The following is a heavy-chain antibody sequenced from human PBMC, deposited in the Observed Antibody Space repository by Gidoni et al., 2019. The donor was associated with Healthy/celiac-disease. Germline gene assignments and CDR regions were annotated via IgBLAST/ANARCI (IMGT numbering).Heavy chain of an antibody. D-gene: IGHD3-3*01. Sequence: QVQLVAPGGGVAQPGRSLRPPCASSGFPFSSSGMTWVRTAPGKGVQWVAVIWYDGSNKYYADSVKGRFTISRDNSKNTLYLQMNSLRAEDTAVYYCARDLYDFWSGYSTRGDYYYGMDVWGQGTTVTVSS. CDR3: ARDLYDFWSGYSTRGDYYYGMDV. CDR2: IWYDGSNK. V-gene: IGHV3-33*01. J-gene: IGHJ6*02. CDR1: GFPFSSSG.